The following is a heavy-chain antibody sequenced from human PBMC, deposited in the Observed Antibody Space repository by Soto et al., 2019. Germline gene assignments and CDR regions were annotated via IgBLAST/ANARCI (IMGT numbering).Heavy chain of an antibody. CDR1: GFVFNTFG. V-gene: IGHV3-33*03. D-gene: IGHD4-17*01. Sequence: VQLVESGGGVVQPGRSLRLSCAASGFVFNTFGMHWVRQAPGKGLEWVAVIWYDGSKKYYADSVQGRFTISRDNSRNTLFLQMSSLTAEDTAVYYCARLHYQYGMDVWGQGTTVTVSS. J-gene: IGHJ6*02. CDR3: ARLHYQYGMDV. CDR2: IWYDGSKK.